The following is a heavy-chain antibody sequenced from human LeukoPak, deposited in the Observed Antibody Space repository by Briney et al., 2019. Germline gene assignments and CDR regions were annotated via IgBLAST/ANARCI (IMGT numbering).Heavy chain of an antibody. CDR1: GYTFTSYA. CDR2: INTNTGNP. CDR3: ARDKSVEQLIRSWFDP. J-gene: IGHJ5*02. Sequence: ASVKVSCKASGYTFTSYAMNWVRQAPGQGLEWMGWINTNTGNPTYAQGFTGRFVFSLDTSVSTAYLQISNLKAEDTAVYYCARDKSVEQLIRSWFDPWGPGNPGHRLL. D-gene: IGHD1-1*01. V-gene: IGHV7-4-1*02.